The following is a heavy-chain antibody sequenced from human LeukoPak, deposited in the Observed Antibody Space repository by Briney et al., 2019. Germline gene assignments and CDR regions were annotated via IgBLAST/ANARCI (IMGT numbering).Heavy chain of an antibody. CDR3: ASLRITIFGVVIIEYYFDY. CDR2: IYYSRST. Sequence: SETLSLTCTVSGDSISSSSYYWGWIRQPPGKGLEWIGSIYYSRSTYYNPSLKSRVTISVDTSKNQFSLKLSSVTAEDTAVYYCASLRITIFGVVIIEYYFDYWGQGTLVTVSS. V-gene: IGHV4-39*01. CDR1: GDSISSSSYY. D-gene: IGHD3-3*01. J-gene: IGHJ4*02.